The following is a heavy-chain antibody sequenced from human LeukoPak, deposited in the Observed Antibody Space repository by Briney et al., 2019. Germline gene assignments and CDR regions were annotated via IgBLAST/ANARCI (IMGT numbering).Heavy chain of an antibody. D-gene: IGHD5-12*01. V-gene: IGHV1-2*02. CDR2: INPNSGGT. CDR3: AREGAGYSGSELFDY. Sequence: ASVKVSCKASGYTFTGYYMHWVRQAPGQGGEWRGWINPNSGGTNYAQKFQGRVTMTRDSSISTAYMELSRLRSDDTAVYYCAREGAGYSGSELFDYWGQGTLVTVSS. J-gene: IGHJ4*02. CDR1: GYTFTGYY.